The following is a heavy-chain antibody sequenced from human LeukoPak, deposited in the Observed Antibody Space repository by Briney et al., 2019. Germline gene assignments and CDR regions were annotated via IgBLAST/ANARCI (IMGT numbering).Heavy chain of an antibody. J-gene: IGHJ4*02. CDR2: ISQDGSNT. CDR1: GFPFTKHW. Sequence: PGGSLRLSCAASGFPFTKHWMHWARQAPGKGLVWVSSISQDGSNTPYADSVKGRFAISRDNAKSTVSLQMNSLRVEDTAIYYCARDYPYGQADFWGQGTLVSVSS. V-gene: IGHV3-74*01. CDR3: ARDYPYGQADF. D-gene: IGHD3-10*01.